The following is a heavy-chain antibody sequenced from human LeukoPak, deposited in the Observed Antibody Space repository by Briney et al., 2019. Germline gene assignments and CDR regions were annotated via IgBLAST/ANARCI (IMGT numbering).Heavy chain of an antibody. V-gene: IGHV1-8*01. CDR3: ARGRRLLWFGELLLNY. CDR2: MNPNSGNT. CDR1: GYTFTSYD. J-gene: IGHJ4*02. D-gene: IGHD3-10*01. Sequence: GASVKVPCKASGYTFTSYDMNWVRQATGQGLEWMGWMNPNSGNTGYAQKFQGRVTMTRNTSISTAYMELSSLRSEDTAVYYCARGRRLLWFGELLLNYWGQRTLVTVSS.